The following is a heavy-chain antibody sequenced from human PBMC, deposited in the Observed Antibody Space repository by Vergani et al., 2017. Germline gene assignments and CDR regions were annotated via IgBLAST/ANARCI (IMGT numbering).Heavy chain of an antibody. CDR1: GFTFSSYS. J-gene: IGHJ3*02. D-gene: IGHD6-19*01. CDR2: ISSSSSTI. CDR3: ARGSQWLVIVGAFDI. Sequence: EVQLVESGGGLVQPGGSLRLSCAASGFTFSSYSMNWVRQAPGKGLEWVSYISSSSSTIYYADSVKGRFTISRDNAKKSLYLQMNSLRAEDTAVYYCARGSQWLVIVGAFDIWGQGTMVTVSS. V-gene: IGHV3-48*01.